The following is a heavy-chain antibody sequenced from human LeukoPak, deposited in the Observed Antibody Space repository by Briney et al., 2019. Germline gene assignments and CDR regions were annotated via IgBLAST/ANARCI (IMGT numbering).Heavy chain of an antibody. CDR2: INQHGSET. V-gene: IGHV3-7*01. CDR3: ARRGLYRYGGTSRDY. Sequence: GGSLRLSCAASGFTFSSYAMTWVRQAPGKGLEWVANINQHGSETYYADSVQGRFTISRDNAKNSLYLQMNSLRGEDTAVYYCARRGLYRYGGTSRDYWGQGTLVTVSS. D-gene: IGHD5-18*01. CDR1: GFTFSSYA. J-gene: IGHJ4*02.